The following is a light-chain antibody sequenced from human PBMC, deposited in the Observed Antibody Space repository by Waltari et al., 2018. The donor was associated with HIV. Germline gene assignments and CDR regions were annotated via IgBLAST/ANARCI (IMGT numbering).Light chain of an antibody. CDR2: KVA. CDR1: QSLVSSDRNTY. Sequence: DVVMTQSPLSLPVTLGQPASISCKSSQSLVSSDRNTYWVWFQQRPGQSTRRLIYKVADRDSGVPDRFSGSGSGADVILKISRVEAEDIGVYFCMQGTHWPRTFGLGTKVEI. J-gene: IGKJ1*01. V-gene: IGKV2-30*01. CDR3: MQGTHWPRT.